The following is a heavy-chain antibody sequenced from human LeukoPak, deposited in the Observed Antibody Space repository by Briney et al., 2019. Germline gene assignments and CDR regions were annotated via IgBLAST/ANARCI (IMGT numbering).Heavy chain of an antibody. J-gene: IGHJ6*04. Sequence: GRSLRLSCAASGFTLSNYGMHWVRQAPGKGLEWVAVVSYDGNYKYYAASAKGRFAIPRDNSKNALYLQMNSLRVEDAAVYYCTKDVGRLTLVRGEPYYYYGMDVWGKGTTVTVS. CDR1: GFTLSNYG. CDR3: TKDVGRLTLVRGEPYYYYGMDV. V-gene: IGHV3-30*18. D-gene: IGHD3-10*01. CDR2: VSYDGNYK.